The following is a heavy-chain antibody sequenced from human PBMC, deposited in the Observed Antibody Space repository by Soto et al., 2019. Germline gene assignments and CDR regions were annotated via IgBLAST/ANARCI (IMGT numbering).Heavy chain of an antibody. V-gene: IGHV3-33*01. CDR3: ARDHSITSGLWSYLRH. Sequence: QVQLVESGGGVVQPGRSLRLSCTASGFTFTSYGMHWVRQAPGKGLEWVAVIWYDGSNQYYADSVKGRFTISRDNSKNTLYLQMNSLRAEDTAVYYCARDHSITSGLWSYLRHWGHGTLVTVSS. J-gene: IGHJ1*01. CDR1: GFTFTSYG. D-gene: IGHD2-2*01. CDR2: IWYDGSNQ.